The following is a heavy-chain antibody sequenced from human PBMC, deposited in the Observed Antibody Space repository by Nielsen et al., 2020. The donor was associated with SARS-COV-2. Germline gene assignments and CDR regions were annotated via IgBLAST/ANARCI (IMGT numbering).Heavy chain of an antibody. CDR3: ARLKVYCTGGNCYSLWYFDL. V-gene: IGHV3-66*04. CDR1: GFSVSSNY. D-gene: IGHD2-15*01. J-gene: IGHJ2*01. Sequence: GESLKISCEASGFSVSSNYMTWVRQAPGTGLEWVAITYSDGRTDYTDSAKDRFTISRDNFKNTLYLEMDNLRAEDTAVYYCARLKVYCTGGNCYSLWYFDLWGRGTLVTVSS. CDR2: TYSDGRT.